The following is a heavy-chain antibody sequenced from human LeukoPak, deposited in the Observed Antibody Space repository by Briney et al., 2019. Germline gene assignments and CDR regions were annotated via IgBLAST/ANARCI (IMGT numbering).Heavy chain of an antibody. Sequence: AGGSLRLSCAASGFTFSSYRMNWVRQAPGKGLEWVSYISSSSSTIYYADSVQGRFTISRDNAKNSLYLQMNSLRDEDTAVYYCARGDSSGYGPDHWGQGTLVTVSS. CDR3: ARGDSSGYGPDH. CDR2: ISSSSSTI. CDR1: GFTFSSYR. D-gene: IGHD3-22*01. V-gene: IGHV3-48*02. J-gene: IGHJ5*02.